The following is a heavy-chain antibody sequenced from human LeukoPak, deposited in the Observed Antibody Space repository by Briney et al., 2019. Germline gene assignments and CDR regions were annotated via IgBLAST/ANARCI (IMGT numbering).Heavy chain of an antibody. D-gene: IGHD3-22*01. V-gene: IGHV5-51*01. CDR1: GYSFTSYW. CDR2: IYPGDSDT. CDR3: ARHSRYYYDSSDYFDY. J-gene: IGHJ4*02. Sequence: GESLKISCKGSGYSFTSYWIGWVRQMPGKGLEWMGIIYPGDSDTRYSPSFQGQVTISADKSISTAYLQWSSLKASDTAMYYCARHSRYYYDSSDYFDYWGQGTLVTVSS.